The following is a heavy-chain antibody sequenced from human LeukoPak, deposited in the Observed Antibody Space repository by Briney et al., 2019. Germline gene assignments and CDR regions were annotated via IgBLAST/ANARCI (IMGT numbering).Heavy chain of an antibody. CDR2: ISGSGGST. J-gene: IGHJ4*02. Sequence: GGSLRLSCAASGFTFSSYAMSWVRQAPGKGLEWVSAISGSGGSTYYADSVKGRFTISRDNSKNTLYLQMNSLRAEDTAVYYCAKVRAYHYDILTGYYYFDYWGQGTLVTVSS. D-gene: IGHD3-9*01. CDR1: GFTFSSYA. V-gene: IGHV3-23*01. CDR3: AKVRAYHYDILTGYYYFDY.